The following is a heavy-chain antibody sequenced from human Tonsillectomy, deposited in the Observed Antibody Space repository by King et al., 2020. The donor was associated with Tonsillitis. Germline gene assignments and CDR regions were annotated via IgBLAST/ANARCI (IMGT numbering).Heavy chain of an antibody. CDR3: ATDGNCTNSACQGGYNYQGLDV. V-gene: IGHV1-69*09. Sequence: VQLVESGAEVKKPGSAVKLSCKASGGTFSNHGISWVRQAPGQGLEWMGRIIPLLGRPNYIQKFQGRVTITADKSTATVYMEVTSLRSEDTAMYYCATDGNCTNSACQGGYNYQGLDVWGQGTMVTVSS. J-gene: IGHJ6*02. CDR2: IIPLLGRP. D-gene: IGHD2-8*01. CDR1: GGTFSNHG.